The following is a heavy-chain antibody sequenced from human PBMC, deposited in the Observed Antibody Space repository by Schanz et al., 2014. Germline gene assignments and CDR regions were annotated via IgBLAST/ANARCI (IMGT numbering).Heavy chain of an antibody. CDR3: TTGGRRGYSHYFYGMDV. CDR1: GFTFITYT. J-gene: IGHJ6*02. CDR2: INGNGGIT. Sequence: EVQLVESGGGVVQPGGSLRLSCATSGFTFITYTMNWVRQTPGKGLEWVSAINGNGGITYYADPVKGRFTISRDNSKNTLYLQMKSLRVEDTAVYYCTTGGRRGYSHYFYGMDVWGQGTTVTVSS. V-gene: IGHV3-23*04. D-gene: IGHD5-18*01.